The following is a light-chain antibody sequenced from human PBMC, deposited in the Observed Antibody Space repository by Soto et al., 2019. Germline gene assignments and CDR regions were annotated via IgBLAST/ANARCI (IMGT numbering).Light chain of an antibody. CDR3: QQYNSYPIT. CDR2: KAS. Sequence: DIQMTQSPSTLSASVGDRVTIPCRASQGISSWLAWYQQKPGKAPKLLIYKASSLESGVPSRFSGSGSGTEFTLTISSLQPDDFATYYCQQYNSYPITFGQGTRLEIK. V-gene: IGKV1-5*03. J-gene: IGKJ5*01. CDR1: QGISSW.